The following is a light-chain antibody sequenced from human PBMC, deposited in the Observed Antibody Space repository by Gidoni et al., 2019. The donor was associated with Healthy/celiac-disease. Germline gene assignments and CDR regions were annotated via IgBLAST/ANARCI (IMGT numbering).Light chain of an antibody. J-gene: IGKJ5*01. CDR1: QSVSRN. CDR2: GES. Sequence: EIVMTQSPATLSVSPGERSTLSCRASQSVSRNLAWYQQKPGQAPRLLIYGESTRATGIPARFSGSGSGTEFTLTISSLQSEDFAVYYCQQYNNWPITFGQGTRLEIK. CDR3: QQYNNWPIT. V-gene: IGKV3-15*01.